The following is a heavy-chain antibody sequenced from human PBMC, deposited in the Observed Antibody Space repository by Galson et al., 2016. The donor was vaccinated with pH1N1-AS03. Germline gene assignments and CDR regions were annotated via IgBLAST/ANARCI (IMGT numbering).Heavy chain of an antibody. CDR3: VSRAGSDPFDV. CDR2: ISNDGATI. V-gene: IGHV3-64D*08. J-gene: IGHJ3*01. Sequence: SLRLSCAASGFIFSAYSMNWVRQAPGKGPEYVSAISNDGATIYYVDSVKGRLTISRDNSKNTLDLQMSSLRPEDTAMYYCVSRAGSDPFDVWGQGTKVTVSS. CDR1: GFIFSAYS.